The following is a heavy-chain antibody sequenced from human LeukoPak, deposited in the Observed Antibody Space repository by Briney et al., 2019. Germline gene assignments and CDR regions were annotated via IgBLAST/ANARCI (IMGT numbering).Heavy chain of an antibody. V-gene: IGHV4-39*01. CDR1: GGSISDSNYY. J-gene: IGHJ5*02. CDR2: IYYSGSA. CDR3: ARQSTIAAARIDP. D-gene: IGHD6-25*01. Sequence: SETLSLTCSVSGGSISDSNYYWGWIRQPPGRGLEWIANIYYSGSAYYSPSLKSRVTVSVDTSKNQFSLKLNSVTAADTAVYYCARQSTIAAARIDPWGQGALVTVSS.